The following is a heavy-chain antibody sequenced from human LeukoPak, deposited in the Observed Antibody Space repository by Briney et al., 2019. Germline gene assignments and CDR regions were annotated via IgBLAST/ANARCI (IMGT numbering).Heavy chain of an antibody. CDR1: GGSISSGSYY. D-gene: IGHD6-19*01. Sequence: PSETLSLTCTVSGGSISSGSYYWSWIRQPAGKGLEWIGRIYTYESPNYNPSLKSRVTISVDTSKNQFSLKLSSVTAADTAVYYCARGIAVAGTVSEIDYWGQGTLVTVSS. CDR2: IYTYESP. CDR3: ARGIAVAGTVSEIDY. V-gene: IGHV4-61*02. J-gene: IGHJ4*02.